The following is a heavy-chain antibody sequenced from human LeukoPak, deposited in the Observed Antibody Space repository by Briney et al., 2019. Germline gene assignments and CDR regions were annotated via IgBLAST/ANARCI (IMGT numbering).Heavy chain of an antibody. CDR1: GGPISSYQ. J-gene: IGHJ5*02. V-gene: IGHV4-59*08. D-gene: IGHD4-17*01. CDR3: ARRTTVTPNWFDP. Sequence: PSETLSLTCTVSGGPISSYQWSWIRQPPGKGLEWIGYVYYTGSTNYNPFLKSRVTISLDTSKNQFSLKLSSVTAADTAVYYCARRTTVTPNWFDPWGQGTLVTVSS. CDR2: VYYTGST.